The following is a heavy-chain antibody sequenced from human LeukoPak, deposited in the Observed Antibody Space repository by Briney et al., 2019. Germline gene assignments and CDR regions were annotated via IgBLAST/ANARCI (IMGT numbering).Heavy chain of an antibody. CDR2: ISGSGNDI. CDR3: GTHAGRTGSDD. CDR1: GFIFSGYY. J-gene: IGHJ4*02. Sequence: GGSLRLSCATSGFIFSGYYMSWIRQAPGKGLEWVSYISGSGNDISYADSVKGRFTISRDNAKGSLYLQMNSLRAADTAVYYCGTHAGRTGSDDWGQGTLVAVSS. V-gene: IGHV3-11*01. D-gene: IGHD3/OR15-3a*01.